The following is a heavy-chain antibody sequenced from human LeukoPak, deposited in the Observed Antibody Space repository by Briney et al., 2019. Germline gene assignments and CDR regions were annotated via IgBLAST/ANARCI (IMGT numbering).Heavy chain of an antibody. CDR2: INANIGGT. CDR3: AGGGGPGEEHGFDY. CDR1: GYTFTAYY. D-gene: IGHD1-14*01. V-gene: IGHV1-2*02. J-gene: IGHJ4*02. Sequence: ASVKVSCKASGYTFTAYYMHWVRQAPGQGLEWMGWINANIGGTNYAQKSQGRFTMTRDTSISTAYMALSRLRSGQTAVYYCAGGGGPGEEHGFDYWGQGTLVTVSS.